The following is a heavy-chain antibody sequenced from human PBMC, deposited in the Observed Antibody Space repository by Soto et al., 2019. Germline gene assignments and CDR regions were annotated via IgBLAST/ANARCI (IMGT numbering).Heavy chain of an antibody. CDR2: ISGSGGST. Sequence: EVQLLESGGGLVQPGGSLRLSCAASGFTFSSYAMRWVSQAPVKGLEWVSAISGSGGSTYYADSVKGRFTISRDNSQNTLEPQMTCLRAEETAVYYFARRGSGSYYDYWGERALFTVTS. CDR1: GFTFSSYA. J-gene: IGHJ4*02. CDR3: ARRGSGSYYDY. V-gene: IGHV3-23*01. D-gene: IGHD1-26*01.